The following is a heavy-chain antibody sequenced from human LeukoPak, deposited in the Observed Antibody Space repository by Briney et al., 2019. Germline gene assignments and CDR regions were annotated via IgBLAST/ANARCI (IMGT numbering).Heavy chain of an antibody. Sequence: ASVKVSCQASGYTFTSYGISWLRQAPGQGLEWMGWISAYNGNTNYAQKLQGRDTMTTDTTTSTAYMELRSLRPDDTAVYYCARKEPGSATKAELLFDPWGKGTLVTVSS. V-gene: IGHV1-18*01. D-gene: IGHD4-11*01. J-gene: IGHJ5*02. CDR1: GYTFTSYG. CDR3: ARKEPGSATKAELLFDP. CDR2: ISAYNGNT.